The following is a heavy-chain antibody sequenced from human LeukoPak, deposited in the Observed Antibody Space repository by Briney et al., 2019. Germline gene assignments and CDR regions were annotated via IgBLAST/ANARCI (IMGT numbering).Heavy chain of an antibody. CDR1: GYXFTSYW. CDR2: IYPGDSDT. CDR3: ASITMVRGVIISLDY. D-gene: IGHD3-10*01. J-gene: IGHJ4*02. V-gene: IGHV5-51*01. Sequence: GESLKISCNGSGYXFTSYWIGWVRQMPGKGLEWMGIIYPGDSDTRYSPSFQGQVTISADKSISTAYLQWSSLKASDTAMYYCASITMVRGVIISLDYWGQGTLVTVSS.